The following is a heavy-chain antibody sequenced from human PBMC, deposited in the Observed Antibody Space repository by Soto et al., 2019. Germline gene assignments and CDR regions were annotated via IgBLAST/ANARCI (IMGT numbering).Heavy chain of an antibody. V-gene: IGHV1-8*01. CDR2: MNPNSGNT. CDR1: GYTFTSYD. CDR3: ARGLVWYYYDSSGAGGEYFQH. D-gene: IGHD3-22*01. Sequence: QVQLVQSGAEVKKPGASVKVSCKASGYTFTSYDINWVRQATGQGLEWMGWMNPNSGNTGYAQKFQGRVTMTRNTCIGTAYMELSSLRSEATAVYYCARGLVWYYYDSSGAGGEYFQHWGQGTLVTVSS. J-gene: IGHJ1*01.